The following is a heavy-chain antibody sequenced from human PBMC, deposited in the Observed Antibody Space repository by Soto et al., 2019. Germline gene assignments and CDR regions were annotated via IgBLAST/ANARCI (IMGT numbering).Heavy chain of an antibody. Sequence: HPGGSLRLSCAASGFTFETYAMGWVRQPPGEGLEWVSAESGGTTYYADSVKGRFTISRDISRNTLYLHMSSLTAEDTALYYCAKGSASARPYYFDYWGRGTQVTVSS. CDR3: AKGSASARPYYFDY. J-gene: IGHJ4*02. V-gene: IGHV3-23*01. CDR2: ESGGTT. CDR1: GFTFETYA.